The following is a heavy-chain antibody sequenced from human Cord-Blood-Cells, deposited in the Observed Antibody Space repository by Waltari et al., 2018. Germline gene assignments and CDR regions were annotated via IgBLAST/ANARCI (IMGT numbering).Heavy chain of an antibody. Sequence: GFTFSSYWMSWVRQAPGKGLEWVANIKQDGSEKYYVDSVKGRFTISRDNAKNSLYLQMNSLRAEDTAVYYCARDSRYSYGYKYYYYYMDVWGKGTTVTVSS. D-gene: IGHD5-18*01. CDR2: IKQDGSEK. CDR3: ARDSRYSYGYKYYYYYMDV. CDR1: GFTFSSYW. V-gene: IGHV3-7*01. J-gene: IGHJ6*03.